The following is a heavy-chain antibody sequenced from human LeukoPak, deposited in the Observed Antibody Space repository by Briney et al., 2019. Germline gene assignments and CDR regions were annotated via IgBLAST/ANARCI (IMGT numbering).Heavy chain of an antibody. CDR3: ARGAGYCSGGSCYYNWFDP. CDR1: GYTFTGYY. CDR2: INPNSGGT. V-gene: IGHV1-2*02. Sequence: ASVKVSCKASGYTFTGYYMHWVRQAPGQGLEWMGWINPNSGGTNYAQKFQGRVTMTRDTSTSTVYMELSSLRSEDTAVYYCARGAGYCSGGSCYYNWFDPWGQGTLVTVSS. D-gene: IGHD2-15*01. J-gene: IGHJ5*02.